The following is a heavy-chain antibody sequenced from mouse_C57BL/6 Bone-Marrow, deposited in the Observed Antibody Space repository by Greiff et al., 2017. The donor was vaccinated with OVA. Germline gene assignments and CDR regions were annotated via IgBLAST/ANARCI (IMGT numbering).Heavy chain of an antibody. Sequence: QVQLQQPGTELVKPGASVKLSCKASGYTFTSYWMHWVKQRPGQGLEWIGNINPSNGGTNYNEKFKSKATLTVDKSSSTASMQLRSLTSEDSAFYYCARSGNRGYSNPGFAYWGQGTLVTVSA. D-gene: IGHD2-5*01. CDR3: ARSGNRGYSNPGFAY. CDR1: GYTFTSYW. V-gene: IGHV1-53*01. J-gene: IGHJ3*01. CDR2: INPSNGGT.